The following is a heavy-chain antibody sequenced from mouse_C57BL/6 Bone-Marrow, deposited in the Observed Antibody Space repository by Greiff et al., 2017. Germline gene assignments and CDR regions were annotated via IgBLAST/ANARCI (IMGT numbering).Heavy chain of an antibody. D-gene: IGHD1-1*02. CDR3: ARDINYLDY. CDR2: SRNKANDYTT. J-gene: IGHJ4*01. CDR1: GFTFSDFY. Sequence: EVNVVESGGGLVQSGRSLRLSCATSGFTFSDFYMEWVRQAPGKGLEWIAASRNKANDYTTEYSASVKGRFIVSRDTSQSILYLQMNALRAEDTASYYCARDINYLDYWGQGTSVTVSS. V-gene: IGHV7-1*01.